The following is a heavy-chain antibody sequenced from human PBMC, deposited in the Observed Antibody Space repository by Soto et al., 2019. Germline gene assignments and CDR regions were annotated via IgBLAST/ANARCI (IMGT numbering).Heavy chain of an antibody. Sequence: SETLSLTCTVSGGSITSNAYYWGWIRQPPGKGLEWLGYIYYSGSASYNPSLKSRVTMSVDTSKKQFSLKLSSVTAADTALYYCARRPKRGSYSWCFDYWGQGTLVTVSS. CDR3: ARRPKRGSYSWCFDY. D-gene: IGHD1-26*01. CDR1: GGSITSNAYY. CDR2: IYYSGSA. V-gene: IGHV4-39*01. J-gene: IGHJ4*02.